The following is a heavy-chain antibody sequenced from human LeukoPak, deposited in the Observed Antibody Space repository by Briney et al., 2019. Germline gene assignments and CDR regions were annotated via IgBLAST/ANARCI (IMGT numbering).Heavy chain of an antibody. V-gene: IGHV4-34*01. D-gene: IGHD2-2*01. Sequence: RTSETLSLTCAVYGGSFSGYYWSWIRQPPGKGLEWIGEINHSGSTNYNPSLKSRVTISVDTSKNQFSLKLSSVTAADTAVYYCARSVRYCSGTSCAWGQGTTVTVSS. CDR1: GGSFSGYY. CDR3: ARSVRYCSGTSCA. CDR2: INHSGST. J-gene: IGHJ6*02.